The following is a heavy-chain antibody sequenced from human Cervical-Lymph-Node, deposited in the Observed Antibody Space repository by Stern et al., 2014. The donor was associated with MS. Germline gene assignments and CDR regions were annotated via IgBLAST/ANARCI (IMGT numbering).Heavy chain of an antibody. V-gene: IGHV4-39*01. CDR1: GGSISSSSYY. J-gene: IGHJ5*02. D-gene: IGHD6-6*01. CDR3: ARTYSSSSNWFDP. Sequence: QVQLQESGPGLVKPSETLSLTCTVSGGSISSSSYYWGWIRQPPGKGLEWIGSIYYSGSPYYNPSLQSRVTISVDTPTNQFSLTLSSVTAADTAVYYCARTYSSSSNWFDPWGQGTLVTVSS. CDR2: IYYSGSP.